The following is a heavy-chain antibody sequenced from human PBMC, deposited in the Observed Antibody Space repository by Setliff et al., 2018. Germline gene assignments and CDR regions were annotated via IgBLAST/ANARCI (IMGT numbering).Heavy chain of an antibody. J-gene: IGHJ6*03. D-gene: IGHD6-13*01. CDR2: ISWDGGST. Sequence: PGGSLRLSCAASGFTFSSDPMNWVRQAPGKGLEWVSLISWDGGSTYYADSVKGRFTISRDNSKNSLYLQMNSLRTEDTALYYCAKGGDSSSWYGFSYYYYMDVWGKGTTVTVSS. CDR3: AKGGDSSSWYGFSYYYYMDV. CDR1: GFTFSSDP. V-gene: IGHV3-43*01.